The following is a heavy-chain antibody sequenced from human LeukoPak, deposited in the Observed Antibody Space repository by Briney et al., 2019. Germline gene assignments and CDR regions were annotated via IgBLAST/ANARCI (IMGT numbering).Heavy chain of an antibody. CDR3: ARASSRRWLQLDY. CDR1: GYSFTSYW. V-gene: IGHV5-51*01. J-gene: IGHJ4*02. D-gene: IGHD5-24*01. CDR2: IYPGDSDT. Sequence: GESLKISCKGSGYSFTSYWIGWVRQMPGKGLEWMGIIYPGDSDTRYSTSFQGQVTISADKSISTAYLQWSSLKASDTAMYYCARASSRRWLQLDYWGQGTLVTVSS.